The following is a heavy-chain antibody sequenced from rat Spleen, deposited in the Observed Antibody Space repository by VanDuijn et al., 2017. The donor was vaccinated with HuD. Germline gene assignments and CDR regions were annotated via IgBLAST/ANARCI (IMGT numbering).Heavy chain of an antibody. D-gene: IGHD1-11*01. CDR2: ISTSGSRT. V-gene: IGHV5-25*01. CDR3: ASRNYGGYY. Sequence: EVQLVESGGGLVQPGRSLTLSCAASGFTFSNYYMAWVRQAPKKGLEWVATISTSGSRTYYPDSVKGRFTISRDNAKSSLYLQMNSLKSDDTATYYCASRNYGGYYWGQGVMVTVSS. J-gene: IGHJ2*01. CDR1: GFTFSNYY.